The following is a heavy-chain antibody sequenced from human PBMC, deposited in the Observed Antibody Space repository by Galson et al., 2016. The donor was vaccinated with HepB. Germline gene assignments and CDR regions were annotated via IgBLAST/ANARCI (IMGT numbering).Heavy chain of an antibody. CDR3: MSYSDAWYSGF. CDR1: GYTFSTFW. D-gene: IGHD6-13*01. CDR2: IKQDGSGK. Sequence: SLRLSCAASGYTFSTFWMTWVRQAPGKGLEWVANIKQDGSGKYYVDSVEGRFTISRDNAKNSVYLQMNSLRGDDTAVYYCMSYSDAWYSGFWGQGTLVTVSS. J-gene: IGHJ4*02. V-gene: IGHV3-7*03.